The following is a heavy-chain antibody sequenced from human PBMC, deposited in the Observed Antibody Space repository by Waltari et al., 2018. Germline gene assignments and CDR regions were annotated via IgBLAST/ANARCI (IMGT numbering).Heavy chain of an antibody. J-gene: IGHJ4*02. Sequence: EVQLVESGGGLDQPGGSLRLSCAASGFNFNNYWMDWVRQAPGKGLEWVANIKHDGTESHYVGSVKGRFTVSRDNAHNLLYLQMDSLRVEDTAVYYCSVSLNSWGQGTLVTVSS. V-gene: IGHV3-7*01. CDR2: IKHDGTES. CDR3: SVSLNS. CDR1: GFNFNNYW.